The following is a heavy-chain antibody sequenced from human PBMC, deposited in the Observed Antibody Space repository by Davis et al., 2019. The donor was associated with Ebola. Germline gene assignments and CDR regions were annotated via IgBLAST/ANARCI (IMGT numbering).Heavy chain of an antibody. CDR1: GGSISSYY. CDR2: IYYSGST. J-gene: IGHJ4*02. Sequence: GSLTLSCTVSGGSISSYYWSWIRQPQGKGLERIGHIYYSGSTNYNPSLKSRVPITVDTSKNQFPLKLTSVTAASTAGYCCARRGRGWFDHFDYWGQGTLVTVSS. D-gene: IGHD6-19*01. V-gene: IGHV4-59*08. CDR3: ARRGRGWFDHFDY.